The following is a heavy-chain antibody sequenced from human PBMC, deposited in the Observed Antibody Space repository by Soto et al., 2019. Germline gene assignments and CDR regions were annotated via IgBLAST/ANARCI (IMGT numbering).Heavy chain of an antibody. CDR3: ARDAEYYYSSGYPARPLDH. CDR1: GFTFSSYA. Sequence: QVQLVESGGGVVQPGRSLRLSCAASGFTFSSYAMTWVRQAPGKGLEWVAVISYDGSNKYYADSVTGRFTISRDNSKNTLYVLMNSLSAEDTAVYYCARDAEYYYSSGYPARPLDHWGQGNLVTVSS. D-gene: IGHD3-22*01. J-gene: IGHJ4*02. CDR2: ISYDGSNK. V-gene: IGHV3-30-3*01.